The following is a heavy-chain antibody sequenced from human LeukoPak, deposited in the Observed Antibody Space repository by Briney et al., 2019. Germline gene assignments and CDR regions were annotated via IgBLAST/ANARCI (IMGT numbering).Heavy chain of an antibody. CDR3: ARGGWYSRNFDY. J-gene: IGHJ4*02. CDR1: GGSISSYY. V-gene: IGHV4-59*01. CDR2: IYYSGST. Sequence: SETLSLTCTVSGGSISSYYWSWIRQPPGKGLEWFGYIYYSGSTNYNPSLKSRVTISVDTSKNQFSLKLSSVTAADTAVYYCARGGWYSRNFDYWGQGTLVTVSS. D-gene: IGHD6-19*01.